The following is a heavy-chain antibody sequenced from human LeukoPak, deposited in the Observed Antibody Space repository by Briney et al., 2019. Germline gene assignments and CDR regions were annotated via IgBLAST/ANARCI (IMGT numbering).Heavy chain of an antibody. CDR3: AIKYYYDSSGYQGPFDY. CDR1: GYTFTSYG. Sequence: ASVKLSCKASGYTFTSYGISWVRHAPGQGLEWMGWISAYNGNTHYAQKLRGRVTMTTDTSTSTAYMELRSLRSDDTAVYYCAIKYYYDSSGYQGPFDYWGQGTLVTVSS. V-gene: IGHV1-18*01. CDR2: ISAYNGNT. J-gene: IGHJ4*02. D-gene: IGHD3-22*01.